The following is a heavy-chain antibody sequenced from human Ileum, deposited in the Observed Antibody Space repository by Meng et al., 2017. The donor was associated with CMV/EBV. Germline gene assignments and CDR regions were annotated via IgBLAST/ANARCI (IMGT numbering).Heavy chain of an antibody. J-gene: IGHJ4*02. CDR3: ARYSPNSGWNNFDY. Sequence: SETLSLTCVVSGDSISSSSYYWGWIRQPPGKGLEWIGSIYNNGNTYYNPSLKSRVTISVDTSKNQFSLKMTSMTAADTAVYYCARYSPNSGWNNFDYWGQGTLVTVSS. CDR1: GDSISSSSYY. CDR2: IYNNGNT. V-gene: IGHV4-39*07. D-gene: IGHD6-19*01.